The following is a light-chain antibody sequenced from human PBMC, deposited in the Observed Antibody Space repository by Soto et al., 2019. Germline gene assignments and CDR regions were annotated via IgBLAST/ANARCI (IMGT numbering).Light chain of an antibody. V-gene: IGKV1-8*01. J-gene: IGKJ1*01. CDR3: QQYNLFPWT. Sequence: AIRMTQSPSSLSASTGDRVAITFRASQDIGSFLAWYQQKPGKAPKLLIYDASTLQSGVPSRFGGSGSGTDFTLTISRLQPDDFATYYCQQYNLFPWTFGQGTKVDI. CDR1: QDIGSF. CDR2: DAS.